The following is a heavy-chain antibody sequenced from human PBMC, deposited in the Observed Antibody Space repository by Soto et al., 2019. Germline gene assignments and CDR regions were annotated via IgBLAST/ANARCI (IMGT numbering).Heavy chain of an antibody. CDR1: GYTFTSYY. J-gene: IGHJ6*02. V-gene: IGHV1-18*01. Sequence: ASVKVSCKASGYTFTSYYISWVRQAPGQGLEWKGWISGYNGNTNYAQKLQGRVTMTTDTSTSTAYMELRSLRSYDTAVYYCARRPYGSGSYYKTGSYGMDVWGQGTTVTVSS. CDR3: ARRPYGSGSYYKTGSYGMDV. CDR2: ISGYNGNT. D-gene: IGHD3-10*01.